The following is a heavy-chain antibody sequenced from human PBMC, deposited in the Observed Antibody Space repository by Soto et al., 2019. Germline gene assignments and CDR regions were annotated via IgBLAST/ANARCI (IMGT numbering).Heavy chain of an antibody. V-gene: IGHV5-51*01. Sequence: GESLKISCKGSGYSFTSYWIGWVRQMPGKGLEWMGIIYPGDSDTRYSPSFQGQVTISADKSISTAYLQWSSLKASDTAMYYCARHGYYDSSGSRTYGMDVWGQGTTVTVSS. CDR3: ARHGYYDSSGSRTYGMDV. J-gene: IGHJ6*02. D-gene: IGHD3-22*01. CDR2: IYPGDSDT. CDR1: GYSFTSYW.